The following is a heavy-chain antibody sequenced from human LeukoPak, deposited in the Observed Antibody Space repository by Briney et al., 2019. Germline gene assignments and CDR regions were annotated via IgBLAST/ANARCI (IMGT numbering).Heavy chain of an antibody. Sequence: PSETLSLTCTVSGGSISSYYWGWIRQTPGERLEWIGSVFYSGGTYYNPSLKSRVTISVDTSKNQFSLKLSSVTAADTAVYYCARDSRRELLHAFDIWGQGTMVTVSS. V-gene: IGHV4-39*07. CDR3: ARDSRRELLHAFDI. CDR2: VFYSGGT. J-gene: IGHJ3*02. CDR1: GGSISSYY. D-gene: IGHD1-26*01.